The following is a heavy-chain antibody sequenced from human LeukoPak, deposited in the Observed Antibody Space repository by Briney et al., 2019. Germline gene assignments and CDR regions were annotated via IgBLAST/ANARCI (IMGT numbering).Heavy chain of an antibody. D-gene: IGHD3-22*01. CDR3: ARGSVVITFFDY. CDR1: GFTVSSNY. CDR2: IYSGGST. V-gene: IGHV3-53*01. Sequence: GGSLRLSSAASGFTVSSNYMSWVRQAPGKGLEWVSVIYSGGSTYYADSVKGRFTISRDNSKNTLYLQMNSLRAEDTAVYYCARGSVVITFFDYWGQGTLVTVSS. J-gene: IGHJ4*02.